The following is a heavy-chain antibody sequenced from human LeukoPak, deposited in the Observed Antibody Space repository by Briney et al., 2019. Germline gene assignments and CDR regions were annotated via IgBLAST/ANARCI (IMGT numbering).Heavy chain of an antibody. V-gene: IGHV3-23*01. Sequence: PGGSLRLSCAASGFTFSSYSMNWVRQAPGKGLEWVSAISGSGGSTYYADSVKGRFTISRDNSKNTLYLQMNSLRAEDTAVYYCAKDSSLAGILVPFDYWGQGTLVTVSS. CDR3: AKDSSLAGILVPFDY. CDR2: ISGSGGST. J-gene: IGHJ4*02. D-gene: IGHD6-19*01. CDR1: GFTFSSYS.